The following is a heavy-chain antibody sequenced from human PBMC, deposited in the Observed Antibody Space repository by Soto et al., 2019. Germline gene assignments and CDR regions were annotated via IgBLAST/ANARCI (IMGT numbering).Heavy chain of an antibody. CDR2: IIPILGIA. J-gene: IGHJ4*02. D-gene: IGHD1-20*01. V-gene: IGHV1-69*02. CDR3: ASRITGTTARLGVDY. CDR1: GGTFSSYT. Sequence: ASVKVSCKASGGTFSSYTISWVRQAPGQGLEWMGRIIPILGIANYAQKFQGRVTITADKSTSTAYMELSSLRSEDTAVYYCASRITGTTARLGVDYWGQGTLVTVSS.